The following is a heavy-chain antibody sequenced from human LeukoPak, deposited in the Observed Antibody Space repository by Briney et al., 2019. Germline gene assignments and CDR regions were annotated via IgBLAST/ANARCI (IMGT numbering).Heavy chain of an antibody. CDR2: INHSGST. CDR3: ARGVDGTTPPYYFDY. J-gene: IGHJ4*02. D-gene: IGHD5-24*01. CDR1: GGSFSGYY. Sequence: SETLSLTCAVYGGSFSGYYWSWIRQPPGKGLEWIGEINHSGSTNYSPSLKSRVTISVDTSKNQFSLKLSSVTAADTAVYYCARGVDGTTPPYYFDYWGQGTLVTVSS. V-gene: IGHV4-34*01.